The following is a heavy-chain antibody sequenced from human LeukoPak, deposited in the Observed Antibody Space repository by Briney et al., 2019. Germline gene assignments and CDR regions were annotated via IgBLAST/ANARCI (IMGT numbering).Heavy chain of an antibody. V-gene: IGHV4-30-2*01. J-gene: IGHJ6*02. D-gene: IGHD1-1*01. Sequence: SETLSLTCAVSGGSISSGGYSWSWIRQPPGKGLEWIGYIYHSGSTYYNPSLKSRVTISVDRSKNQFSLKLSSVTAADTAVYYCARVQLEHSPEPYYYYYGMDVWGQGTTVTVSS. CDR1: GGSISSGGYS. CDR2: IYHSGST. CDR3: ARVQLEHSPEPYYYYYGMDV.